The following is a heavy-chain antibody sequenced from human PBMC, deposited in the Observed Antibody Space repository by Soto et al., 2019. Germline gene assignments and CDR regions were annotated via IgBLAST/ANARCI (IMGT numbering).Heavy chain of an antibody. CDR1: GFTFGRYS. D-gene: IGHD5-18*01. CDR3: AGDPGSSCGPTDY. Sequence: GGSLRLSCAASGFTFGRYSMNWVGQAPGKGLEWVSYISSSSSTIYYADSVKGRFTISRDNSKNSLYLQMNSLRDEDTAVYYCAGDPGSSCGPTDYWGQGTLVTLSS. J-gene: IGHJ4*02. V-gene: IGHV3-48*02. CDR2: ISSSSSTI.